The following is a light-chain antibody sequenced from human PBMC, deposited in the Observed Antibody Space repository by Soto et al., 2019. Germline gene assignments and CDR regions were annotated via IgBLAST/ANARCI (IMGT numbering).Light chain of an antibody. J-gene: IGLJ3*02. CDR1: SSDVGSYNL. V-gene: IGLV2-23*01. CDR2: EGS. Sequence: QSVLTQPASVSGSPGQSITISCTGTSSDVGSYNLVSWYQQHPGKAPKLMIYEGSKRPSGVSNRFSGSKSGNTASLTISGXXAEDEADYYCCSYAGSSTLVFGGGTKLTVL. CDR3: CSYAGSSTLV.